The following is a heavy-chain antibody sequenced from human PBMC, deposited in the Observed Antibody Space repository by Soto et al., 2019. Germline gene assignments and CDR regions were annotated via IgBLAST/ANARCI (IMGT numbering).Heavy chain of an antibody. J-gene: IGHJ4*02. CDR2: MTAFNGNT. CDR3: ASISQRDCWSGYYYFFDH. Sequence: QVHLVQSGAEVEKPGASVKVSCKASGYIFTDYGISWVRQAPGQGLQWMGWMTAFNGNTKYAQQFQGRATVTTDTSTSTAYMELRSLESDDTAGYYCASISQRDCWSGYYYFFDHWGQGTLVTLSS. D-gene: IGHD3-3*01. CDR1: GYIFTDYG. V-gene: IGHV1-18*01.